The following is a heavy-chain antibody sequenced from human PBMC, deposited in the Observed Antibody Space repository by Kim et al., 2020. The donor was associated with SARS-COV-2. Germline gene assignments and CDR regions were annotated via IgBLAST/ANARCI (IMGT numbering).Heavy chain of an antibody. J-gene: IGHJ6*02. D-gene: IGHD2-2*01. V-gene: IGHV3-53*04. Sequence: GGSLRLSCAASGVTVSSNYMSWVRQAPGKGLEWVSVIYSGGSTYYADSVKGRFTISRHKSKNTLYLQMNTLRAEDTAVYYCARDLVVLGMDVWGQGTTVTVSS. CDR1: GVTVSSNY. CDR2: IYSGGST. CDR3: ARDLVVLGMDV.